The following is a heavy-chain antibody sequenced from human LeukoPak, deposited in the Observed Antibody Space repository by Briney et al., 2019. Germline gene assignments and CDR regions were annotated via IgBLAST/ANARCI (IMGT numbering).Heavy chain of an antibody. CDR2: INHSGST. D-gene: IGHD3-22*01. CDR1: GGSFSGYY. Sequence: SETLSLTCAVYGGSFSGYYWSWIRQPPGKGLEWIGDINHSGSTNYNPSLKSRVTISVDTSKNQFSLKLSSVTAADTAVYYWASETKDWGYYYDSSGYYHDAFDIWGQGTMVTVSS. J-gene: IGHJ3*02. CDR3: ASETKDWGYYYDSSGYYHDAFDI. V-gene: IGHV4-34*01.